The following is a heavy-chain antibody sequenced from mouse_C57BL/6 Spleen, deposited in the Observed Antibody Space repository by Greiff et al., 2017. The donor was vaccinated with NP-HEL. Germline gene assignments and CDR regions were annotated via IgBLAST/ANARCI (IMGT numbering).Heavy chain of an antibody. D-gene: IGHD4-1*01. J-gene: IGHJ2*01. Sequence: QVQLQQPGAELVRPGSSVKLSCKASGYTFTSYWMHWVKQRPIQGLEWIGNIDPSDSETHYNQKFKDKATLTVDKSSSTAYMQLSSLTSEDSAVYYCAREGLTGYYFDYWGQGTTLTVSS. CDR1: GYTFTSYW. CDR3: AREGLTGYYFDY. V-gene: IGHV1-52*01. CDR2: IDPSDSET.